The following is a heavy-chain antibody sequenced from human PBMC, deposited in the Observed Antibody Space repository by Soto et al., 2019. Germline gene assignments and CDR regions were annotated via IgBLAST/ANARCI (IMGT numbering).Heavy chain of an antibody. J-gene: IGHJ5*02. CDR1: GFTFSSYS. D-gene: IGHD1-7*01. CDR2: ISSSSYI. Sequence: PGGSLRLSCAASGFTFSSYSMNWVRQAPGKGLEWVSSISSSSYIYYADSVKGRFTISRDNAKNSLYLQMNSLRAEDTAVYYCARIELGRSLYNWFDPWGQGTLVTVSS. V-gene: IGHV3-21*01. CDR3: ARIELGRSLYNWFDP.